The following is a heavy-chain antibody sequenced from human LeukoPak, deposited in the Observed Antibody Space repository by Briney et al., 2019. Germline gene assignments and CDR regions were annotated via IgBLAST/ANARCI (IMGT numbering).Heavy chain of an antibody. D-gene: IGHD6-13*01. J-gene: IGHJ4*02. Sequence: PGRSLRLSCAASGFTFSSYAMHWVRQAPGKGLEWVAVISYDGSNKYYADSVKGRFTISRDNSKNTLYLQMNSLSAEDTAVYYCASSPFIAAAIDYWGQGTLVTVSS. CDR1: GFTFSSYA. CDR3: ASSPFIAAAIDY. CDR2: ISYDGSNK. V-gene: IGHV3-30-3*01.